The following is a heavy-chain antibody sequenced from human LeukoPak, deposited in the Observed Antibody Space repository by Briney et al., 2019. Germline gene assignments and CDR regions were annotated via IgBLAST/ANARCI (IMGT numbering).Heavy chain of an antibody. CDR2: IYYSGST. CDR3: ARDSQYSSSSAVDY. D-gene: IGHD6-6*01. CDR1: GGSISSGDYY. J-gene: IGHJ4*02. Sequence: SQTLSLTCTVPGGSISSGDYYWSWIRQPPGKGLEWIGYIYYSGSTYYNPSLKSRVTISVDTSKNQFSLKLSSVTAADTAVYYCARDSQYSSSSAVDYWGQGTLVTVSS. V-gene: IGHV4-30-4*08.